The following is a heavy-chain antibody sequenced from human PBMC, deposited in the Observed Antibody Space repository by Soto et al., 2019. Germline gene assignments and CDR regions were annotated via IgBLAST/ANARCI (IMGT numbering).Heavy chain of an antibody. V-gene: IGHV4-34*01. CDR3: ARQHIRGRTIAGAAEF. CDR1: GKSLSGYY. CDR2: INHSGNT. J-gene: IGHJ4*01. D-gene: IGHD1-26*01. Sequence: QVQLQHGGAGLLKPSETLALTCAVYGKSLSGYYWSWIRQPPVKALEWIGEINHSGNTDYNPSLKSRVHISVDTYKKQLFLNLSSVTAADTAIYYCARQHIRGRTIAGAAEFWGHGTLVTVSS.